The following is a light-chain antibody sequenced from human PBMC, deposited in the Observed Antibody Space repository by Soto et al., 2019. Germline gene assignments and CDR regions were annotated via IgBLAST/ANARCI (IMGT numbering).Light chain of an antibody. CDR3: QQYNSWPPAA. J-gene: IGKJ2*01. CDR1: QSIGST. V-gene: IGKV3-15*01. CDR2: GAS. Sequence: EIVLTQSPATLSVSPGERATLSCSASQSIGSTLAWYQQKPGQAPRLLIYGASTRAKGIPARFSGSGSGTEFTLTISSLQSEDFAVYFCQQYNSWPPAAFGQGTKLEIK.